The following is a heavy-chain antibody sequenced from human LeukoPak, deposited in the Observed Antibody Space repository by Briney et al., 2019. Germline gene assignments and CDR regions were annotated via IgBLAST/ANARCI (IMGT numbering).Heavy chain of an antibody. Sequence: GGSLRLSCAAPGFTFTSYAMNWVRQAPGKGLEWVSSITNSGSGTYYADSVKGRFTISRDNSKNTLYLQMNSLRAEDTAVYYCAKARSGWYWGDYWGQGTLVTVSS. CDR2: ITNSGSGT. J-gene: IGHJ4*02. CDR3: AKARSGWYWGDY. D-gene: IGHD6-19*01. CDR1: GFTFTSYA. V-gene: IGHV3-23*01.